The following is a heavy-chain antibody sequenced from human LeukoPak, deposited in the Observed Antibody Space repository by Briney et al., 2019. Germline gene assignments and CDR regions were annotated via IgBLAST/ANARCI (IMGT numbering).Heavy chain of an antibody. J-gene: IGHJ4*02. D-gene: IGHD3-22*01. V-gene: IGHV3-21*01. Sequence: GGSLRLSCAASGFTFSSYAMSWVRQAPGKGLEWVSSISSTSSYIYYADSVKGRFTISRDNAKNSLFLQMNSLRAEDTAVYYCARELMGLTMIVVVNPIDYWGQGTLVTVSS. CDR3: ARELMGLTMIVVVNPIDY. CDR1: GFTFSSYA. CDR2: ISSTSSYI.